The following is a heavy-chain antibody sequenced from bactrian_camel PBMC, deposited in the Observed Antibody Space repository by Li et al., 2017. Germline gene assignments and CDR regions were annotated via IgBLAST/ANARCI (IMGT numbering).Heavy chain of an antibody. CDR3: AAFLRLRSSGGACSMGRYEYVH. CDR1: GYTNMRYC. Sequence: VQLVESGGGSVQAGGSLRLSCAASGYTNMRYCMGWFRQAPGKEREGVATIDTATGRTSYADSVKGRFTISKDNAKNTLDLQMDSLKPEDTAMYYCAAFLRLRSSGGACSMGRYEYVHWGQGTQVTVS. CDR2: IDTATGRT. D-gene: IGHD2*01. J-gene: IGHJ4*01. V-gene: IGHV3S42*01.